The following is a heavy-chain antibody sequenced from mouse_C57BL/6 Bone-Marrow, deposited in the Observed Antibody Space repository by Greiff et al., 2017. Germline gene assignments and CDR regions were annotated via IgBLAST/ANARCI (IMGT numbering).Heavy chain of an antibody. V-gene: IGHV1-55*01. Sequence: QVQLQQPGAELVKPGASVKMSCKASGYTFTSYWITWVKQRPGQGLEWIGDLYPGSGSTNYNEKFKSKATLTVDTSSSTAYMQLSSLTSEDSAVYYCARGGIYYYGSSWYFDVWGTGTTVTVSS. D-gene: IGHD1-1*01. J-gene: IGHJ1*03. CDR1: GYTFTSYW. CDR2: LYPGSGST. CDR3: ARGGIYYYGSSWYFDV.